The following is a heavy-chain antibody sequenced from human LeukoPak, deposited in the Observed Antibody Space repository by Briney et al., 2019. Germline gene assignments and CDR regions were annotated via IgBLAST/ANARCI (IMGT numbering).Heavy chain of an antibody. V-gene: IGHV1-2*02. J-gene: IGHJ4*02. CDR1: GSTFSDYH. Sequence: ASVKVSCKASGSTFSDYHINWVRQASGQGPEWMGWINPKSGDASYNQAFQGRVTMTRDTSISTAYMELNRLRSDDTAMYYCARGEYSSGYPYRLDSWGQGTLVTVSS. D-gene: IGHD3-3*01. CDR2: INPKSGDA. CDR3: ARGEYSSGYPYRLDS.